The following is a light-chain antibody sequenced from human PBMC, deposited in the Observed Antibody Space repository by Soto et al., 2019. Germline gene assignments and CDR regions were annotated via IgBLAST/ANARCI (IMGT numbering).Light chain of an antibody. CDR3: QQRTTRPT. V-gene: IGKV3-11*01. Sequence: EIVLTQSPATLSLSPGDTATLSCRASQSVTSSLAWFQQKPGQAPRLLIYDVSRRATAIPARFSGSGSGTDFTLTISSLEPEDFAVYYCQQRTTRPTFGGGTKVEIK. J-gene: IGKJ4*01. CDR2: DVS. CDR1: QSVTSS.